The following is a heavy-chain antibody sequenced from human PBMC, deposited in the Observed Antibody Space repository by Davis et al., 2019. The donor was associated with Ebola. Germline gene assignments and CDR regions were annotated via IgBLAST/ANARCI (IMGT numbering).Heavy chain of an antibody. CDR2: IKEDGSET. Sequence: PGGSLRLSCAASGITFGRFWMSWIRQAPGQGLEWLADIKEDGSETFYGESVKGRFTISRDNAKSKLYLQMNSLTAEDTAVYYCVRTTYGAPEYWGQGTLVTVSS. D-gene: IGHD4-17*01. CDR1: GITFGRFW. CDR3: VRTTYGAPEY. J-gene: IGHJ4*02. V-gene: IGHV3-7*01.